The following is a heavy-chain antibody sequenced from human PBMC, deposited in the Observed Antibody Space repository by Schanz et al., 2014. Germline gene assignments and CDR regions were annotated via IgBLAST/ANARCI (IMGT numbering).Heavy chain of an antibody. J-gene: IGHJ4*02. CDR3: ARAARRTRVVPLYFDY. CDR2: INHGGST. D-gene: IGHD2-2*01. V-gene: IGHV4-34*01. Sequence: QVQLQQWGAGLLKPSETLSLTCAVYGGSFSGYYWSWIRQPPGKGLEWIAEINHGGSTNYNPSLKSRVTIALAPSKNQFSLTLPSLTAADTAVYYCARAARRTRVVPLYFDYWGQGTLVTVSS. CDR1: GGSFSGYY.